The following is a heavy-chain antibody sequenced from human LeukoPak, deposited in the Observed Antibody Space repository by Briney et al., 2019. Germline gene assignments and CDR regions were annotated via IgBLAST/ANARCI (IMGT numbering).Heavy chain of an antibody. V-gene: IGHV4-59*08. J-gene: IGHJ5*02. CDR3: AKNLGGSSGWYKS. D-gene: IGHD6-19*01. CDR1: GGSISSYY. CDR2: IHYSGST. Sequence: SETLSLTCTVSGGSISSYYWSWIRQPPGKGLEWIGYIHYSGSTNYNPSLKSRVTISVDTSKNQFSLKLSSVTAADTAVYYCAKNLGGSSGWYKSWGQGTLVTVSS.